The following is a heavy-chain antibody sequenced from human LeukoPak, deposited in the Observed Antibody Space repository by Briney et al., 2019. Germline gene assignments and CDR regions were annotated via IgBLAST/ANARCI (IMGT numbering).Heavy chain of an antibody. CDR2: ISSSAGPI. Sequence: PGGSLRLSCAASGFPFSTYEMNWVRQAPGKGLEWLSYISSSAGPIYYADSVGGRFTISRDNAKNSLYLQMSSLRAEDTAVYYCARGDTGVVPDYWGQGTLVTVSS. D-gene: IGHD2-2*01. J-gene: IGHJ4*02. CDR3: ARGDTGVVPDY. V-gene: IGHV3-48*03. CDR1: GFPFSTYE.